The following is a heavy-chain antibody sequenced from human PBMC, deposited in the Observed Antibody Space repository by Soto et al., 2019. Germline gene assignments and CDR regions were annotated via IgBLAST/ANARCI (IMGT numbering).Heavy chain of an antibody. J-gene: IGHJ2*01. CDR2: ISGSGGST. CDR3: GIRAVRSVSAFLLNRSSDL. V-gene: IGHV3-23*01. Sequence: GKGLEWVSAISGSGGSTYYADSVKGRFTISRDNSKNTLYLQMNSLRDYFFFQAEDGIRAVRSVSAFLLNRSSDL. D-gene: IGHD2-2*01.